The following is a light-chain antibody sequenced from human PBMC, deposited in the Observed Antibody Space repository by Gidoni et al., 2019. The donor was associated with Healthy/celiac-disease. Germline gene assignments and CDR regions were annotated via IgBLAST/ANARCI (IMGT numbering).Light chain of an antibody. CDR1: NIGSKS. CDR2: DDR. CDR3: QVWDSSSDHLYV. Sequence: SYLLTQPPSVSVAPGQTARITCGGNNIGSKSVHWYQQKPGQAPVLVVYDDRDRPSGIPERFSGSNSGNTATLTISRVEAGDEADYYCQVWDSSSDHLYVFGTGTKVTVL. V-gene: IGLV3-21*02. J-gene: IGLJ1*01.